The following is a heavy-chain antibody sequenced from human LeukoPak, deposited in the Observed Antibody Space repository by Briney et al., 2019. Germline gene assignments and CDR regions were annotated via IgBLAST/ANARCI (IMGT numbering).Heavy chain of an antibody. D-gene: IGHD6-13*01. Sequence: GGSLRLSCAASGFTFSSYAMHWVRQAPGKGLEWVAVISYDGSNKYYADSVKGRFTISRDNSKNTLYLQMNSLRAEDTAVYYCARGHSSSWAGEDAFDIWGQGTMVTVSS. V-gene: IGHV3-30*04. CDR3: ARGHSSSWAGEDAFDI. J-gene: IGHJ3*02. CDR2: ISYDGSNK. CDR1: GFTFSSYA.